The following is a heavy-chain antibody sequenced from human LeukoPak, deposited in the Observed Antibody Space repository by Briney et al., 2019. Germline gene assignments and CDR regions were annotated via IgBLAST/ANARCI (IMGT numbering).Heavy chain of an antibody. CDR3: AKSRGLSVPMSRYLDH. J-gene: IGHJ4*02. CDR2: ISGSGDIT. CDR1: GFIFSDYG. D-gene: IGHD3-10*01. Sequence: GGSLRLSCAASGFIFSDYGMSWVRQAPGKGLEWVPLISGSGDITYYADSAKGRFTISRDNSKNTLYLQMNSLRAEDTAVYYCAKSRGLSVPMSRYLDHWGQGTLVTVSS. V-gene: IGHV3-23*01.